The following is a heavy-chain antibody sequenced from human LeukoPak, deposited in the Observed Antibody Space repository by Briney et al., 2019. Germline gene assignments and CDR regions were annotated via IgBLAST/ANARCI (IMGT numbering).Heavy chain of an antibody. CDR2: ISGSGGST. D-gene: IGHD2-2*01. CDR1: GITFSSYA. CDR3: AKSGGVVPAAILYYYYYMDV. Sequence: PGGSLRLSCAASGITFSSYAMSWVRQAPGKGLEWVSAISGSGGSTYYANSVKGRFTISRDNSKNTLYLQMNSLRAEDTAVYYCAKSGGVVPAAILYYYYYMDVWGKGTTVTVSS. V-gene: IGHV3-23*01. J-gene: IGHJ6*03.